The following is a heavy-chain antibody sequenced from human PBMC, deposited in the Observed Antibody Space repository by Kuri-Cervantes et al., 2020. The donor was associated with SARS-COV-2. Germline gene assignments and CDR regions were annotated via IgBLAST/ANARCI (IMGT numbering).Heavy chain of an antibody. CDR2: ISGSGGST. J-gene: IGHJ4*02. D-gene: IGHD1-14*01. CDR3: ARDGNEETALGY. CDR1: GFTFSSYA. Sequence: ETLSLTCAASGFTFSSYAMSWVRQAPGKGLEWVSAISGSGGSTYYADSVKGRFTISRDNSKNTLYLQMNSLRAEDTAVYYCARDGNEETALGYWGQGTLVTVSS. V-gene: IGHV3-23*01.